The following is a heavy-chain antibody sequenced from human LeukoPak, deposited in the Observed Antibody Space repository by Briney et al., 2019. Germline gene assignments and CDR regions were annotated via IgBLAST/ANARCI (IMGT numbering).Heavy chain of an antibody. Sequence: SETLSLTCAVYGGSFSGYYWSWIRQPPGKGLEWIGEINHSGSTNYNPSLKSRVTISVDTSKNQFSLKLSSVTAADTAVYYCARGLSTVRNAFDIWDQGTMVTVSS. CDR3: ARGLSTVRNAFDI. CDR2: INHSGST. CDR1: GGSFSGYY. J-gene: IGHJ3*02. V-gene: IGHV4-34*01. D-gene: IGHD4-17*01.